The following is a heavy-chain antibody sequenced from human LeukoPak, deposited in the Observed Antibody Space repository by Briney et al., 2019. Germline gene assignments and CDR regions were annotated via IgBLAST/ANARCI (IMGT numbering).Heavy chain of an antibody. V-gene: IGHV1-69*02. CDR2: IIPFVGLT. Sequence: KVSCKASGGTLSXYPISWIRQAPGQGLELMGRIIPFVGLTNYAPRFQGRVTITADKDTTTAYMELSGLTSEDTAVYYCARPRSTESGSYNWFDPWGQGTLVTVSS. CDR3: ARPRSTESGSYNWFDP. J-gene: IGHJ5*02. CDR1: GGTLSXYP. D-gene: IGHD1-26*01.